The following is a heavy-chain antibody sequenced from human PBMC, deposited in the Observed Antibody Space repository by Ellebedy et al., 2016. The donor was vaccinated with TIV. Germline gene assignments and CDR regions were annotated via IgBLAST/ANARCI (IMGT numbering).Heavy chain of an antibody. V-gene: IGHV3-30*03. CDR1: GFTFSSYG. CDR3: ARAIYRDGYGAFDI. D-gene: IGHD5-24*01. Sequence: GESLKISCAASGFTFSSYGMHWVRQAPGKGLEWVAEISYDGTKKYYEDSVKGRFIISRDNSKNTLYLQMNSLRANDTAVFYCARAIYRDGYGAFDIWGQGTMVTVSS. J-gene: IGHJ3*02. CDR2: ISYDGTKK.